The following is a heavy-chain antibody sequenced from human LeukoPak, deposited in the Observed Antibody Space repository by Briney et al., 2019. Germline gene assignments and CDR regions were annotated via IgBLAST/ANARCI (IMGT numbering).Heavy chain of an antibody. CDR2: ITDNGATT. V-gene: IGHV3-23*01. Sequence: GGSLRLSCAASGFTFSTYAMSWVRQAPGKGLEWVSAITDNGATTYYADSVKGRFTISRDNSKNTLYLQMNSLRAEDTAVYYCAKEEKWDIVVVPAAIDYWGQGTLVTVSS. D-gene: IGHD2-2*01. CDR3: AKEEKWDIVVVPAAIDY. CDR1: GFTFSTYA. J-gene: IGHJ4*02.